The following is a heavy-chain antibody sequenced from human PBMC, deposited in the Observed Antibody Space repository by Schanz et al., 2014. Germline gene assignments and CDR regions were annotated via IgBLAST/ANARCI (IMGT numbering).Heavy chain of an antibody. CDR2: ISHDGSIQ. J-gene: IGHJ4*02. Sequence: VQLVESGGGLIHPGGSLRLSCAVSGFTVSTNYMTWVRQAPGKGLEWVTIISHDGSIQYGADSVKGRFTISRDNSKNTLYLQMNSLRTEDTAVYFCAKSYDTSGYSGFDYWGQGTLVTVSS. CDR3: AKSYDTSGYSGFDY. V-gene: IGHV3-30*18. CDR1: GFTVSTNY. D-gene: IGHD3-22*01.